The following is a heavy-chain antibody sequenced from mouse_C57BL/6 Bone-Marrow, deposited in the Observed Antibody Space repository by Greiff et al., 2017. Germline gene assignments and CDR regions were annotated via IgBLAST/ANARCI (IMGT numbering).Heavy chain of an antibody. D-gene: IGHD2-1*01. CDR1: DYTFTSYW. Sequence: VKLVESGAELVKPGASVKMSCKASDYTFTSYWITWVKQRPGQGLEWIGDIYPGSGSTNYNEKFKSKATLTVDTSSSTAYMQLSSLTSEDSAVYYCAKIYYGPFDYWGQGTTLTVSS. V-gene: IGHV1-55*01. CDR3: AKIYYGPFDY. CDR2: IYPGSGST. J-gene: IGHJ2*01.